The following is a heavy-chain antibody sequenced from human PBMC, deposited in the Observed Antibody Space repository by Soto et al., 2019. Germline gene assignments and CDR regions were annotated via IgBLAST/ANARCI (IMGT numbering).Heavy chain of an antibody. D-gene: IGHD3-10*01. Sequence: ASLKVSCKSSGSTFTSYYMHWVRHTPGQGLEWMGIINPSGGSTSYAQKFQGWVTMTRDTSISTAYMELSRLRSDDTAVYYCARVSSGVLSAFDIWGQGTMVTVSS. CDR1: GSTFTSYY. J-gene: IGHJ3*02. V-gene: IGHV1-2*04. CDR3: ARVSSGVLSAFDI. CDR2: INPSGGST.